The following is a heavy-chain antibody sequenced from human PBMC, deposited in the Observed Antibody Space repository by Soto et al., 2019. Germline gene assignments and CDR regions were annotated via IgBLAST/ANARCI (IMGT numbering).Heavy chain of an antibody. D-gene: IGHD4-4*01. CDR3: AKAPTTVTT. V-gene: IGHV3-23*01. CDR2: ISGSGGST. CDR1: GFTISNLA. J-gene: IGHJ5*02. Sequence: ACGPLRLPWAAFGFTISNLASRCVRQAPGKGLEWVSAISGSGGSTYYADSVKGRFTISRDNSKNTLYLQMNSLRAEDTAVYYCAKAPTTVTTWGQGTLVTVSS.